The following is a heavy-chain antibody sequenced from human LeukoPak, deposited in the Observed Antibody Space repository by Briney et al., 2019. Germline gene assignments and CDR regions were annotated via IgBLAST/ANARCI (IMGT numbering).Heavy chain of an antibody. CDR2: ISSSGSTT. Sequence: GGSLGLSCAASGFTFSSYEMNWVRRAPGKGLEWVSYISSSGSTTYYADSVKGRFTISRDNAKNSLYLQMNSLRAEDTAVYYCARSNLDYYDSSGYYPDAFDIWGQGTMVTVSS. V-gene: IGHV3-48*03. CDR1: GFTFSSYE. CDR3: ARSNLDYYDSSGYYPDAFDI. J-gene: IGHJ3*02. D-gene: IGHD3-22*01.